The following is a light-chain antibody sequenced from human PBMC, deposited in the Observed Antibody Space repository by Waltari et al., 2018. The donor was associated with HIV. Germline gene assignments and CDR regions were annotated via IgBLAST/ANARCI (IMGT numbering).Light chain of an antibody. CDR2: DVS. CDR3: CSFAARRYF. V-gene: IGLV2-11*01. J-gene: IGLJ1*01. CDR1: SSDVGGYNS. Sequence: QSALTQPRSVSGSPGQSVTISCTGTSSDVGGYNSVSWYRHHPGKAPQLIIFDVSKRPSGVPDRFSGSKSGNTASLTISGLQADDEADYYCCSFAARRYFFATGTKVTVL.